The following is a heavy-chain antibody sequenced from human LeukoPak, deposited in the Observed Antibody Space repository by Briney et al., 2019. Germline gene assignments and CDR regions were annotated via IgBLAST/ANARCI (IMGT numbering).Heavy chain of an antibody. J-gene: IGHJ4*02. Sequence: GGSLRLSCAASGFSFSNYAMSWVRQAPGKGLEWVSAISTTGGSTYYADSVKGRFTVSRDNSKNTLSLQMDSLRVEDTALYYCAKDWTTVVTPKGYYFDSWGQGTLVTVSS. CDR3: AKDWTTVVTPKGYYFDS. V-gene: IGHV3-23*01. CDR1: GFSFSNYA. D-gene: IGHD4-23*01. CDR2: ISTTGGST.